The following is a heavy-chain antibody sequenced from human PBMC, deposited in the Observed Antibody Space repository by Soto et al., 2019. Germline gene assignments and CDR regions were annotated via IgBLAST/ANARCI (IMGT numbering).Heavy chain of an antibody. CDR3: ATLDCSSTSCYGGGWFDP. D-gene: IGHD2-2*01. Sequence: SETLSLTCAVYGGSFFDYFWSWIRQPPGKGLEWIGEINHSGSTDYNPSLKSRVTIPVDTSKTQFSLRLSSVTAADTAVYYCATLDCSSTSCYGGGWFDPWGQGTLVTVSS. CDR1: GGSFFDYF. V-gene: IGHV4-34*01. CDR2: INHSGST. J-gene: IGHJ5*02.